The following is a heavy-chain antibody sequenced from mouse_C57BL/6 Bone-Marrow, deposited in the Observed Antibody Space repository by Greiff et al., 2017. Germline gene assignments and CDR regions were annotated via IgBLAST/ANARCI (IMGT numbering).Heavy chain of an antibody. J-gene: IGHJ1*03. CDR1: GYTFTSSG. CDR2: IYPRSGNT. CDR3: ACASGLRRCDFEG. D-gene: IGHD2-2*01. Sequence: VQVVESGAELARPGASVKLSCKASGYTFTSSGISWVKQRTGQGLEWIGEIYPRSGNTYYNEKFKGKATLTADKSSSTAYMELRSLTSEDSAFYVCACASGLRRCDFEGWGNGITVT. V-gene: IGHV1-81*01.